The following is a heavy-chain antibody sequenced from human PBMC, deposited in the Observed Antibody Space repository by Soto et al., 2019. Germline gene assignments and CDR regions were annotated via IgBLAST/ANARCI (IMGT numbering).Heavy chain of an antibody. CDR3: AKPLTGYYRFDY. CDR1: GFTFSSYA. CDR2: ISGCGGST. V-gene: IGHV3-23*01. Sequence: EVQLLESGGGLVQPGGSLRLSCAASGFTFSSYAMSWVRQAPGKGLEWVSAISGCGGSTYYADSVKGRFTISRDNSKNTLYLQMNSLRAEDTAVYYCAKPLTGYYRFDYWGQGTLVTVSS. D-gene: IGHD3-9*01. J-gene: IGHJ4*02.